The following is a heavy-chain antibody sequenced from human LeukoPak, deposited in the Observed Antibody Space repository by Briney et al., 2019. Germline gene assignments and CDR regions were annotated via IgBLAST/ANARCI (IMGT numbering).Heavy chain of an antibody. D-gene: IGHD3-22*01. CDR2: IYSGGGT. Sequence: GRSLRLSCAASGFTVSSNYMSWVRQAPGKGLEWVSVIYSGGGTYYADSVKGRFTISRDNSKNTLYLQMNSLRAEDTAVYYCARSVVAAAPFDYWGQGTLVTVSS. J-gene: IGHJ4*02. CDR1: GFTVSSNY. V-gene: IGHV3-53*01. CDR3: ARSVVAAAPFDY.